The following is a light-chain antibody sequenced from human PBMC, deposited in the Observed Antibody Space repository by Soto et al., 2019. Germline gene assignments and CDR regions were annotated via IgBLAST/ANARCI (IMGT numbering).Light chain of an antibody. Sequence: DIQMTQSPSSLSASVGDRVTITCRASQSISSYLNWYQQKPGKAPQLLIYAASSLQSGVPSRFSGSGSGTDFTLTFSSLQPEDFATYYCQQSYSTPLTFGGGTKVVIK. CDR2: AAS. CDR1: QSISSY. V-gene: IGKV1-39*01. CDR3: QQSYSTPLT. J-gene: IGKJ4*01.